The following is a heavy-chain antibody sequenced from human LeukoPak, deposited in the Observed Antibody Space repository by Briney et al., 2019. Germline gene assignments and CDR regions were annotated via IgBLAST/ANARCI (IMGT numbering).Heavy chain of an antibody. V-gene: IGHV1-2*02. CDR2: MNPNSGGT. Sequence: ASVKVSCKASGYTLTGYYMHWVRQAPGQGLEWMGWMNPNSGGTKYAQKFQGRVTMTRDTSISTAYMELSRLGSDDTAVYFCARAGGGYSSGWGAFDIWGQGTVVTVSS. D-gene: IGHD5-18*01. J-gene: IGHJ3*02. CDR3: ARAGGGYSSGWGAFDI. CDR1: GYTLTGYY.